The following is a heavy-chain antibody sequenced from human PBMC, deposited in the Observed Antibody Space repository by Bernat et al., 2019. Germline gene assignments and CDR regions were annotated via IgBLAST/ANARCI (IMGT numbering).Heavy chain of an antibody. CDR3: ARISGGSYSDC. V-gene: IGHV3-23*04. Sequence: EVQLVESGGGLVQPGGSLRLSCAASGFTFSSYAMTWVRQAPGKGLEWVSSISGSGNTYYADSVKGRFTTSRDNSKNTLYLQMNSLRAEDTAVYYCARISGGSYSDCWGQGTLVTVSS. CDR1: GFTFSSYA. J-gene: IGHJ4*02. D-gene: IGHD3-16*01. CDR2: ISGSGNT.